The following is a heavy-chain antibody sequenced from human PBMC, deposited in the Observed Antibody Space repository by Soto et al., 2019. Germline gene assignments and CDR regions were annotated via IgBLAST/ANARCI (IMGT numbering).Heavy chain of an antibody. D-gene: IGHD6-19*01. CDR3: ARDAGASGWFS. CDR1: GFTFSTFW. V-gene: IGHV3-7*03. J-gene: IGHJ5*02. CDR2: INKDGGEQ. Sequence: EVQLVESGGGLVQPGGSLRLSCAVSGFTFSTFWMSWVRQAPGKGPEWVANINKDGGEQHYVASVKGRFPISRDNAKNSLYLQMNSLRVEATAVYYCARDAGASGWFSWGQGTLVTVSS.